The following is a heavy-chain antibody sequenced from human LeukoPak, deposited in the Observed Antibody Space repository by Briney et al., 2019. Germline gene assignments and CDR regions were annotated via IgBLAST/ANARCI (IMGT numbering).Heavy chain of an antibody. V-gene: IGHV1-18*01. J-gene: IGHJ4*02. Sequence: ASVKVSCKASGYTFLNYDFTWVRQAPGQGLDWMGWISAHNYNTKYAQRFQGRVTMTADTSTTKAYMELRSLRSDDTAVYYCARVADYGSGSHLFDYWGQGTLVAVSS. CDR2: ISAHNYNT. CDR1: GYTFLNYD. D-gene: IGHD3-10*01. CDR3: ARVADYGSGSHLFDY.